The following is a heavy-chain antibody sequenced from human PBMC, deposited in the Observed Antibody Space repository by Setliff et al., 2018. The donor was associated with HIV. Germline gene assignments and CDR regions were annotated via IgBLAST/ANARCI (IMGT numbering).Heavy chain of an antibody. V-gene: IGHV4-34*01. CDR1: EFTFSSHW. J-gene: IGHJ4*02. Sequence: PGGSLRLSCAASEFTFSSHWMSWVRQAPGKGLEWIGEINHSGSTHYNPSLKSRFTISVDTSKNQFSLKLNSVTAADTAIYYCARGVNFDYWGQGTQVTVSS. CDR2: INHSGST. CDR3: ARGVNFDY.